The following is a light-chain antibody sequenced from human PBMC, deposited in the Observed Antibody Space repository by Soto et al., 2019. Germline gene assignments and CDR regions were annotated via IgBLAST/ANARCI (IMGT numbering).Light chain of an antibody. CDR2: DAS. J-gene: IGKJ4*01. Sequence: EIVLTQSPATLSLSPGERATLSCRASQSVNSYLAWYQQKPGQAPRLLIYDASNRATGIPARFSGSGSGTDFTLTISSLEPEDFAVYYCQQRSNWPFFGGGTKVESK. V-gene: IGKV3-11*01. CDR1: QSVNSY. CDR3: QQRSNWPF.